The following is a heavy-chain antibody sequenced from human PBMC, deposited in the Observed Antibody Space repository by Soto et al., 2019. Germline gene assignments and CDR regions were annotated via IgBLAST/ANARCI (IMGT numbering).Heavy chain of an antibody. CDR1: GFTLSNAW. J-gene: IGHJ4*02. CDR2: IKTKIEGGTT. V-gene: IGHV3-15*01. Sequence: EVQLVESGGGLVKPGGSLRLSGAASGFTLSNAWVSWVRQAPWKVLEWVGRIKTKIEGGTTDYAVPVKGRFTISRDESTNMLYLQMTSLITEDTAVYYCATKWSVDYWGQGHPVPAS. D-gene: IGHD1-26*01. CDR3: ATKWSVDY.